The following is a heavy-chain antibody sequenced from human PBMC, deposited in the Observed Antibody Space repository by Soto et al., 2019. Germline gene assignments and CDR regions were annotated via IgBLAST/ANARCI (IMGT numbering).Heavy chain of an antibody. CDR1: GFTFSSYA. CDR3: AKDGGYGSGSYYSDD. Sequence: EVQLLESGGGLVQPGGSLRLSCAASGFTFSSYAMSWVRQAPGKGLEWVSTTSSSGGSTYYADSVKGRFTISRDNSKNPFYLQMNSLRAEDMAVYYCAKDGGYGSGSYYSDDWGQGTLVTVSS. V-gene: IGHV3-23*01. J-gene: IGHJ4*02. D-gene: IGHD3-10*01. CDR2: TSSSGGST.